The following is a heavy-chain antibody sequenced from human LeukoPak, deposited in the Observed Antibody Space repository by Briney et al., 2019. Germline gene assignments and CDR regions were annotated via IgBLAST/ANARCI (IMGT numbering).Heavy chain of an antibody. D-gene: IGHD3-3*01. J-gene: IGHJ4*02. Sequence: SETLSLTCAVSGYSISSGYYWGWIRPPPGKGLEWIGSIYHSGSTYYNPSLKSRVTISVDTSKNQFSLKLSSVTAADTAVYYCARLFYDFWSGPPGGVDYWGQGTLVTVSS. CDR2: IYHSGST. CDR3: ARLFYDFWSGPPGGVDY. CDR1: GYSISSGYY. V-gene: IGHV4-38-2*01.